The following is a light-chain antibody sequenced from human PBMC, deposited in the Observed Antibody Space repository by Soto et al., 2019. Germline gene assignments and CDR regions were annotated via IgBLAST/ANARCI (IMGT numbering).Light chain of an antibody. CDR2: KVS. CDR3: CSYAGSNWGYV. CDR1: SSDIGSYHL. J-gene: IGLJ1*01. Sequence: QSALTQPASVSGSPGQSITISCTGTSSDIGSYHLVSWYQQQSGKAPKLIIYKVSQWPSGVSDRFSASKSGNTASLTISGLQAEDEADYYCCSYAGSNWGYVFGTGTKLTVL. V-gene: IGLV2-23*02.